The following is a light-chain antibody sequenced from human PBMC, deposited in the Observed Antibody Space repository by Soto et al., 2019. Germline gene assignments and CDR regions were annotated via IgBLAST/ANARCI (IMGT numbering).Light chain of an antibody. J-gene: IGKJ3*01. CDR3: QKYNSAPRT. Sequence: DLQLTQSPSSLSAPIGDIVTLSCRSTLGISNYLAWFQQKPGRVPKLLIYGASTLQSGVPSRFNGSGSGTDFTLTITSLQPEDVGTYYCQKYNSAPRTFGPGTKVDIK. V-gene: IGKV1-27*01. CDR2: GAS. CDR1: LGISNY.